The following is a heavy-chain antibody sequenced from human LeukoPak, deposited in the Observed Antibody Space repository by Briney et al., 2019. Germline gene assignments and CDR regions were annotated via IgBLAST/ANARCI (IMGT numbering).Heavy chain of an antibody. CDR1: GDSISSYY. V-gene: IGHV4-4*07. CDR2: IHPSGST. Sequence: SETLSLTCTVSGDSISSYYWSWIRQPAGKGLEWIGRIHPSGSTNYNPSLKSRVTLSVDTSKNQFSLKLSSVTAADTAVYYCARGPPPDFDYWGQGTLVTVSS. CDR3: ARGPPPDFDY. J-gene: IGHJ4*02.